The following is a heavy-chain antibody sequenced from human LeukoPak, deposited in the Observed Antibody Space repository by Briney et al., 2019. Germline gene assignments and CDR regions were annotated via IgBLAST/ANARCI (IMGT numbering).Heavy chain of an antibody. CDR2: ISSSSSTI. CDR1: GFTFSSYS. Sequence: GGSLRLSCAASGFTFSSYSMNWVRQAPGKGLEWVSYISSSSSTIYYAGSVKGRFTISRDNAKNSLYLQMNSLRAEDTAVYYCARDGGAYSFDYWGQGTLVTVSS. D-gene: IGHD2-21*01. CDR3: ARDGGAYSFDY. V-gene: IGHV3-48*01. J-gene: IGHJ4*02.